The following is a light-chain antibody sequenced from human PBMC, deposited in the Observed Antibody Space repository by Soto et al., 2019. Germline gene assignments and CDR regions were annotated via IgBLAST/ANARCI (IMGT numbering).Light chain of an antibody. CDR1: QSVSSN. CDR3: QQYNNWPPWT. Sequence: IVRTQSPATLSVSPGARATLSCRASQSVSSNLAWYQQKLGQAPRLLIYGASTRATGIPARFSGSGSWTEFTLTISSRQSEDFAVYYCQQYNNWPPWTFGQGTKVEIK. CDR2: GAS. V-gene: IGKV3-15*01. J-gene: IGKJ1*01.